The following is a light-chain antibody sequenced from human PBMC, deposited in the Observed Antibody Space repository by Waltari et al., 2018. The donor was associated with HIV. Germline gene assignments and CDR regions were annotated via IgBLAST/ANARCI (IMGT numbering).Light chain of an antibody. CDR1: QSVSTSY. Sequence: EVVLTQSPGTLSLSPGERATLSCRAHQSVSTSYLAWYQQKPGQTPKLLIYGASNRATGIPDRFSGSGSGTDFSLSISRLEPEDFAVYYCQQYGTSPRTFGGGTKVEMK. V-gene: IGKV3-20*01. J-gene: IGKJ4*01. CDR3: QQYGTSPRT. CDR2: GAS.